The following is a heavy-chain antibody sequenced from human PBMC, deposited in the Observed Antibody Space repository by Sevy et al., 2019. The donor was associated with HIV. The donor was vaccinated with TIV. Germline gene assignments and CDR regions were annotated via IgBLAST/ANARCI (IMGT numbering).Heavy chain of an antibody. CDR2: ISGSGGST. CDR1: GFTFSSYA. Sequence: GGSLRLSCAASGFTFSSYAMSWVRQAPGKGLEWVSAISGSGGSTYYADSVKGRFTISRDNSKNTLYLQMNSLRAEDXXXXXXXXXXXXXXXXXXXXXXXXGGYMDVWGKGTTVTVSS. J-gene: IGHJ6*03. V-gene: IGHV3-23*01. CDR3: XXXXXXXXXXXXXXXXXXGGYMDV.